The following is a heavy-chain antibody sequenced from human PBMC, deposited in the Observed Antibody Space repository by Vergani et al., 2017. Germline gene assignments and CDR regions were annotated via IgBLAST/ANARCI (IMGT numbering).Heavy chain of an antibody. D-gene: IGHD3-3*01. Sequence: QVQLVQSGAEVKKPGASVKVSCKASGYTFTSYYMHWVRQAPGQGLEWMGIINPSGGSTSYAQKFQGRGTMTRDTYTSTVYMELSSLRSEDTAVYYCAGGGVVTEVSDCSYYYYGMDVWDRGPTVTVSS. CDR2: INPSGGST. CDR1: GYTFTSYY. CDR3: AGGGVVTEVSDCSYYYYGMDV. J-gene: IGHJ6*02. V-gene: IGHV1-46*01.